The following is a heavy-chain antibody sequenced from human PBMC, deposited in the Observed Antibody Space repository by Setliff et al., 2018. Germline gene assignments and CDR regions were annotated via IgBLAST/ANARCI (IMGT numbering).Heavy chain of an antibody. CDR1: GASLSSGTYY. J-gene: IGHJ4*01. V-gene: IGHV4-39*01. Sequence: NPSETLSLTCTVSGASLSSGTYYWGWIRQPPGKGLEWIGRIYYRGDTYYNASLKGRLTISVDTAQNQFSLRLTSVTAADTAVYYCARTGTYRYFDYWG. CDR2: IYYRGDT. D-gene: IGHD1-1*01. CDR3: ARTGTYRYFDY.